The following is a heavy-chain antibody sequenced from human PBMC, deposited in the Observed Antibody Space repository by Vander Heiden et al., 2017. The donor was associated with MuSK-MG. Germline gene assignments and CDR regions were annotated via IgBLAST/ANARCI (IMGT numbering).Heavy chain of an antibody. CDR1: GFSFGSYS. V-gene: IGHV3-48*01. Sequence: EVQLVESGGGLVQRGGSLRLSCAASGFSFGSYSMDWVRQTPGKGLEWVSYIGSGSSIIYYADSVKGRFTISRDNAKNSLYLQMNSLRGEDTAVYYCARDDSSGWFPQYWGQGTLVTVSS. D-gene: IGHD6-19*01. CDR3: ARDDSSGWFPQY. J-gene: IGHJ4*02. CDR2: IGSGSSII.